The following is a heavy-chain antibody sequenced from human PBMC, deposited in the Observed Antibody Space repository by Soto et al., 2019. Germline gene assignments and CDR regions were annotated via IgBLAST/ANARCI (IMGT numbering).Heavy chain of an antibody. J-gene: IGHJ4*02. CDR2: IKSKTDGGTT. D-gene: IGHD1-26*01. CDR3: TRDIVGERAGGY. Sequence: EVQLVESGGGLVKPGGSLRLSCAASGFTFSNAWMSWVRQAPGKGLEWVGRIKSKTDGGTTDYAAPVKGRFTISRDDSKNPLYLQMNSLKTEDTAVYYCTRDIVGERAGGYWGQGTLVTVSS. V-gene: IGHV3-15*01. CDR1: GFTFSNAW.